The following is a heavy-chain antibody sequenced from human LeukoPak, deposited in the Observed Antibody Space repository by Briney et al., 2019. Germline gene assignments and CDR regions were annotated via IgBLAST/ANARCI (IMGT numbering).Heavy chain of an antibody. CDR2: INHSGST. CDR1: GGSFSGYY. Sequence: SETLSLTCAVYGGSFSGYYWSWIRQPPGKGLEWIGEINHSGSTNYNPSLKSRVTISVDTSKNQFSLKLSSVTAADTAVYYCAGGRCSGGSCYSRRYYYYGMDVWGQGTTVTVSS. V-gene: IGHV4-34*01. J-gene: IGHJ6*02. D-gene: IGHD2-15*01. CDR3: AGGRCSGGSCYSRRYYYYGMDV.